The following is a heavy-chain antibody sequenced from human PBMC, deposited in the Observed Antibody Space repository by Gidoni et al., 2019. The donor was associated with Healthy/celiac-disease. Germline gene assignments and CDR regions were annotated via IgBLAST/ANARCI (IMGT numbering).Heavy chain of an antibody. D-gene: IGHD3-10*01. V-gene: IGHV4-34*01. J-gene: IGHJ4*02. CDR1: GGSFSGYY. CDR2: INHSGST. Sequence: QVQLQQWGAGLLKPSETLSLTCAVYGGSFSGYYWSWIRQPPGKGLEWIGEINHSGSTNYNPSLKSRVTISVDTSKNQFSLKLSSVTAADTAVYYCARGRLGDYGYYFDYWGQGTLVTVSS. CDR3: ARGRLGDYGYYFDY.